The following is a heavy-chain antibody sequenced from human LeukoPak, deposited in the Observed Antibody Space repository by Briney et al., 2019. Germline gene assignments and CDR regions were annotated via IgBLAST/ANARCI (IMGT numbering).Heavy chain of an antibody. CDR2: IYHSGST. D-gene: IGHD4-17*01. V-gene: IGHV4-30-2*01. CDR1: GGSISSGGYS. Sequence: SQTLSLTCAVSGGSISSGGYSWSWIRQPPGKGLEWIGYIYHSGSTYYNPSLKSRVTISVDRSKNQFSLKLSSVTAADTAVYYGARGGDYPFDYWGQGTLVTVSS. CDR3: ARGGDYPFDY. J-gene: IGHJ4*02.